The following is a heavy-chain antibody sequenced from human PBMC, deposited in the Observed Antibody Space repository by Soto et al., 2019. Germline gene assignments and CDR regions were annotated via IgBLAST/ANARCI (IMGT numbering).Heavy chain of an antibody. CDR2: ISSSSSYI. Sequence: EVQLVESGGGLVKPGGSLRLSCAASGFTFSSYSMNWVRQAPGKGLEWVSSISSSSSYIYYADSVKGRFTISRDNAKNSLYLQMNILRAEDTAVYYCAIDLYSSSARYFDYWGQGTLVTVSS. J-gene: IGHJ4*02. D-gene: IGHD6-6*01. CDR1: GFTFSSYS. CDR3: AIDLYSSSARYFDY. V-gene: IGHV3-21*01.